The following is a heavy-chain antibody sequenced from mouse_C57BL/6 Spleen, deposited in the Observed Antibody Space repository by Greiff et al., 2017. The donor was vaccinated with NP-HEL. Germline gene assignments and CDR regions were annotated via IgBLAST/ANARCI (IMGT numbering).Heavy chain of an antibody. CDR2: IYPGDGDT. D-gene: IGHD1-1*01. V-gene: IGHV1-82*01. Sequence: QVQLQQSGPELVKPGASVKISCKASGYAFSSSWMNWVKQRPGKGLEWIGRIYPGDGDTNYNGKFKGKATLTADKSSSTAYMQLSSLTSEDSAVYFCARKDTTVVANFDVWGTGTTVTVSS. CDR1: GYAFSSSW. CDR3: ARKDTTVVANFDV. J-gene: IGHJ1*03.